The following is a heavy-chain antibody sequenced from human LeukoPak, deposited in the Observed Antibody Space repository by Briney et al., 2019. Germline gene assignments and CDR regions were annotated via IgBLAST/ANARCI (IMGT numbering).Heavy chain of an antibody. D-gene: IGHD6-6*01. CDR3: AKDLVPYYFDY. V-gene: IGHV3-23*01. CDR1: GFTFSSYA. CDR2: ISDSGGST. J-gene: IGHJ4*02. Sequence: GGSLRLSCAASGFTFSSYAMSWVRQAPGKGLEWVSAISDSGGSTYYADSVKGRFTIPRDNSKNTLYLQMNSLRAEDTAVYYCAKDLVPYYFDYWGQGTLVTVSP.